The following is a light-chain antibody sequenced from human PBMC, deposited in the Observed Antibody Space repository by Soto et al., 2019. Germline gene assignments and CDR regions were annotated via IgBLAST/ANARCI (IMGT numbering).Light chain of an antibody. CDR1: ASDVGGYNY. CDR3: SSYTNRNTRV. Sequence: QSALTQPASVSGSPGQSIAISCTGTASDVGGYNYVSWYQQYPGKAPKLMIYEVSNRPSGVSNRFSGSKSGNTASLTISGLQAEDEADYSCSSYTNRNTRVFGTGTKVTVL. CDR2: EVS. V-gene: IGLV2-14*01. J-gene: IGLJ1*01.